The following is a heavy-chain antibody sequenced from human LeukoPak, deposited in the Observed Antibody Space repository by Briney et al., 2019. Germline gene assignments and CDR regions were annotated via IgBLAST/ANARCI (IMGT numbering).Heavy chain of an antibody. CDR2: IYYSGST. CDR3: ARRGGSPLGAFDI. J-gene: IGHJ3*02. Sequence: SETLSLTCTVSGGSISSSSYYWGWIRQPPGKGLEWIGSIYYSGSTYYNPSLKSRVTISVDTSKNQFSLKLTSVTAADTAVYYCARRGGSPLGAFDIWGQGTMVTVSS. CDR1: GGSISSSSYY. D-gene: IGHD1-26*01. V-gene: IGHV4-39*07.